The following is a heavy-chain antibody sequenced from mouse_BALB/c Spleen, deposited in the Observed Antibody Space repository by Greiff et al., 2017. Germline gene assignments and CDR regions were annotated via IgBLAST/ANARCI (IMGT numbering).Heavy chain of an antibody. V-gene: IGHV5-15*02. CDR3: ARTYGNYGGYAMDY. Sequence: VQLKESGGGLVQPGGSRKLSCAASGFTFSDYGMAWVRQAPGKGPEWVAFISNLAYSIYYADTVTGRFTISRENAKNTLYLEMSSLRSEDTAMYYCARTYGNYGGYAMDYWGQGTSVTVSS. CDR2: ISNLAYSI. D-gene: IGHD2-1*01. CDR1: GFTFSDYG. J-gene: IGHJ4*01.